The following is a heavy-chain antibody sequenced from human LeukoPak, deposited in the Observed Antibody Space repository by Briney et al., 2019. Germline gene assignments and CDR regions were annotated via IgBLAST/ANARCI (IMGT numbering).Heavy chain of an antibody. Sequence: GGSLRLSCAASGFTFSSYAMHGVGQAPRKGLEWVAVISYDGSNKYYADSVKGRFTISRDNSKNTLYLQMNSLRAEDTAVYYCARDKLPPYYYYGMDVWGQGTTVTVSS. CDR3: ARDKLPPYYYYGMDV. J-gene: IGHJ6*02. D-gene: IGHD1-7*01. V-gene: IGHV3-30-3*01. CDR2: ISYDGSNK. CDR1: GFTFSSYA.